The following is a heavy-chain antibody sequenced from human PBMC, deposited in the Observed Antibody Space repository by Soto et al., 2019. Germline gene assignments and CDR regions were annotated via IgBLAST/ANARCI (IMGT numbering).Heavy chain of an antibody. J-gene: IGHJ4*02. CDR3: VRRNDPYYFDY. Sequence: QITLQESGPTLVKPTQTLTLTCTFSGFSLTTSAVAVGWIRQPPGKALEWLAIGYGSDDKFYSPSLKSRLTIIKDNSKNKVILTLTDMDPVEKATYFCVRRNDPYYFDYLGRGTLVSVTS. D-gene: IGHD1-1*01. CDR1: GFSLTTSAVA. CDR2: GYGSDDK. V-gene: IGHV2-5*01.